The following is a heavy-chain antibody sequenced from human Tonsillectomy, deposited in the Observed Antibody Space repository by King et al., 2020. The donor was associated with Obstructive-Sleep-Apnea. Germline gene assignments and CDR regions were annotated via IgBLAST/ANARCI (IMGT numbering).Heavy chain of an antibody. CDR3: VKERTNFGEPGDV. CDR2: ISVGGGNT. D-gene: IGHD4-17*01. J-gene: IGHJ6*02. V-gene: IGHV3-23*04. Sequence: VQLVESGGGLKQPGESLRLSCAASGFNFRGYAMSWVRQAPGKGLEWVSSISVGGGNTYYAASVKGRFTISREDSTNMAYLQMNSLRTDDPAVYFGVKERTNFGEPGDVWGQGTMVTVSS. CDR1: GFNFRGYA.